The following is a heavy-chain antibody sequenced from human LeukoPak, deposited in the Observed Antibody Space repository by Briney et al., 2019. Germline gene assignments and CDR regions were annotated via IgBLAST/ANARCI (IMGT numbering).Heavy chain of an antibody. CDR3: AREYSSSWYSSFDY. CDR1: GASISSHY. Sequence: SETLSLTCTVTGASISSHYWCWIQQTPGTGLEWIGDIYDRGSTTYNPSLKSRVTISVDTSKNQFSLKLSSVTAADTAVYYCAREYSSSWYSSFDYWGQGTLVTVSS. J-gene: IGHJ4*02. CDR2: IYDRGST. V-gene: IGHV4-59*11. D-gene: IGHD6-13*01.